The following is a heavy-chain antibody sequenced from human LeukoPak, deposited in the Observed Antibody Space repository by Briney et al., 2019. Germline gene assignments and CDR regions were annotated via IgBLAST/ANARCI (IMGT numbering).Heavy chain of an antibody. CDR1: GFTFSSYA. V-gene: IGHV3-23*01. CDR2: TSGSGGGT. D-gene: IGHD2-15*01. Sequence: GGSLRLSCAASGFTFSSYAMRWARQAPGKCLEWVSGTSGSGGGTYYAASVKGRFTISRDNSKNTLYLQMNSLRVEDTAVYYCAKNGGSQCYSHLDSWGQGTLVTVSS. J-gene: IGHJ4*02. CDR3: AKNGGSQCYSHLDS.